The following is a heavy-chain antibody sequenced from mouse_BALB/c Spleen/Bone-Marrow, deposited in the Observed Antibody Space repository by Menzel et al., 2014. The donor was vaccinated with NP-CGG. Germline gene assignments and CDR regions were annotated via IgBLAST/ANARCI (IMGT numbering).Heavy chain of an antibody. V-gene: IGHV7-3*02. CDR3: ARDMGGLLFDY. CDR2: IRNKAYSYTT. D-gene: IGHD2-3*01. Sequence: DVHLVESGGGLVQPGGSLRLSCATSGFTFTDYYMNWVRQPPGKALEWLGFIRNKAYSYTTEYSASVKGRFTISRDNSQSVLYLQVNTLRAEDSATYYCARDMGGLLFDYWGQGTTLTVSS. CDR1: GFTFTDYY. J-gene: IGHJ2*01.